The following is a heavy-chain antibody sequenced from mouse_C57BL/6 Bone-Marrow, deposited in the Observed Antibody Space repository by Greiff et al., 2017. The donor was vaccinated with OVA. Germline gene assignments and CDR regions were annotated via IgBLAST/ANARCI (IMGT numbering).Heavy chain of an antibody. Sequence: QVQLQQPGAELVKPGASVKLSCKASGYTFTSYWMHWVKQRPGQGLEWIGMIHPTSGSTNYNEKFKSKATLTVDKSSSTAYMQLSSLTSEDSAVYSCAAYYGSSSWYLDVWGTGTTVTVSS. V-gene: IGHV1-64*01. D-gene: IGHD1-1*01. J-gene: IGHJ1*03. CDR3: AAYYGSSSWYLDV. CDR1: GYTFTSYW. CDR2: IHPTSGST.